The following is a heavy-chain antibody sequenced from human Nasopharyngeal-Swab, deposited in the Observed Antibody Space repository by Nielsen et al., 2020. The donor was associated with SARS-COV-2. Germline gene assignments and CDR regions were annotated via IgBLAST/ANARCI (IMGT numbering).Heavy chain of an antibody. V-gene: IGHV4-34*01. CDR1: GGSFSGYY. Sequence: SETLSLTCAVYGGSFSGYYWSWIRQPPGKGLEWIGEINHSGSTNYNPSLKSRVTISVDTSKNQFSLKLSSVTAADTAVYYCARLPDTLTGYSTAFDYWGQGTLVTVSS. CDR3: ARLPDTLTGYSTAFDY. CDR2: INHSGST. J-gene: IGHJ4*02. D-gene: IGHD3-9*01.